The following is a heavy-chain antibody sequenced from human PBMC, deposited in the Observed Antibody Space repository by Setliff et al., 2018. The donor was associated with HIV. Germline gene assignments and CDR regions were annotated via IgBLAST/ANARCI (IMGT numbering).Heavy chain of an antibody. D-gene: IGHD3-10*01. CDR2: LHYSGNT. CDR3: AREWRGRYYYYMDV. CDR1: GGSIRSSTYY. J-gene: IGHJ6*03. V-gene: IGHV4-39*07. Sequence: PSETLSLTCTISGGSIRSSTYYWGWIRQSPGKGLEWIGSLHYSGNTYYNSSLKSRVTISLDTSKNQFSLKLNSVTAADTAVYYCAREWRGRYYYYMDVWGKGTTVTVSS.